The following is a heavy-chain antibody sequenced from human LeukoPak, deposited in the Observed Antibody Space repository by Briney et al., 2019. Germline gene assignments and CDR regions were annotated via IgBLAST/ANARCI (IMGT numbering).Heavy chain of an antibody. CDR3: ARSYYYDSSGYDP. D-gene: IGHD3-22*01. Sequence: PSETLSLTCTVSGGSISSGGYYWSWIRQHSGRGLEWIGYIYDSGSTYYNPSLKSRVTISVDTSKNHFSLKLSSVTAADTAVYYCARSYYYDSSGYDPWGQGTLVTVSS. V-gene: IGHV4-31*03. CDR2: IYDSGST. J-gene: IGHJ5*02. CDR1: GGSISSGGYY.